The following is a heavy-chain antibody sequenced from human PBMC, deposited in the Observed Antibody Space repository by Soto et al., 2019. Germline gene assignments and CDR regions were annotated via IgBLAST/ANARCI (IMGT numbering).Heavy chain of an antibody. Sequence: SETLSLTCTVSGGSVSSGSYYWSWIRQPPGKGLEWIGYIYYSGSTNYNPSLKSRVTISVDTSKNQFSLKLSSVTAADTAVYYCARAPYPYDFWSGYYYYYGMDVWGQGTTVTVSS. J-gene: IGHJ6*02. D-gene: IGHD3-3*01. CDR1: GGSVSSGSYY. CDR2: IYYSGST. CDR3: ARAPYPYDFWSGYYYYYGMDV. V-gene: IGHV4-61*01.